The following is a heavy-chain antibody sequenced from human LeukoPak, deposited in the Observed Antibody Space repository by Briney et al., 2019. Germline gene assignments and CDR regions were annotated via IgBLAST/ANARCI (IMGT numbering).Heavy chain of an antibody. V-gene: IGHV1-2*02. J-gene: IGHJ3*02. CDR1: GYSFIDYY. Sequence: ASVKVSCKTSGYSFIDYYIHWVRQAPGQGLEWMGWINPKSGGTNYAQKFQGRVTMTRGTSISTAYMDMSSLRSDDTAVYYCARNLWFGESSDAFDMWGQGTMVTVSS. CDR2: INPKSGGT. CDR3: ARNLWFGESSDAFDM. D-gene: IGHD3-10*01.